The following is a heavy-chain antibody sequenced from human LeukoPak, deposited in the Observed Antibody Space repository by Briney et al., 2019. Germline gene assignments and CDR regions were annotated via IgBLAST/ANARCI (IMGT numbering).Heavy chain of an antibody. CDR1: GFTFSRYW. CDR3: ARAHCSGGSCYSGDLVDY. V-gene: IGHV3-74*01. J-gene: IGHJ4*02. CDR2: INTDGSST. Sequence: GGSLRLSCAASGFTFSRYWMHWVRQAPGKGLVWVSRINTDGSSTSYADSVKGRFTISSDNAKNTLYLQMNSLRAEDTAVYYCARAHCSGGSCYSGDLVDYWGQGTLVTVSS. D-gene: IGHD2-15*01.